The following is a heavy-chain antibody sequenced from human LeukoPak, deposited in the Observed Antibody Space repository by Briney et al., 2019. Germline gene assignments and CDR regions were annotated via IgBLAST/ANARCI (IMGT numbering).Heavy chain of an antibody. D-gene: IGHD4-17*01. J-gene: IGHJ4*02. CDR3: ARVVSSVTTHYFDY. CDR1: GGSISSGGYY. CDR2: IYYSGST. V-gene: IGHV4-31*03. Sequence: KPSQTLSLTCTVSGGSISSGGYYWSWIRQHPGKGLAWIGYIYYSGSTYYNPSLKSRVTISVDTSKNQFSLKLSSVTAADTAVYYCARVVSSVTTHYFDYWGQGTLVTVSS.